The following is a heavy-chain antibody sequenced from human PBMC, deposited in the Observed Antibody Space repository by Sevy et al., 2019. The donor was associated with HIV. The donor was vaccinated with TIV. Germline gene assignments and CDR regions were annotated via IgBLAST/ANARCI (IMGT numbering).Heavy chain of an antibody. D-gene: IGHD6-13*01. J-gene: IGHJ4*02. CDR3: ARDSGYSINWYPAY. Sequence: GGSLRLSCAASGFTFSSHGMHWVRQAPGKGLEWVAVMSYEGSYKSYGDSVKGRFTISRDDSKNTLYLQMNSLRPEDTAMYYCARDSGYSINWYPAYWGQGTLVTVSS. CDR2: MSYEGSYK. CDR1: GFTFSSHG. V-gene: IGHV3-30*03.